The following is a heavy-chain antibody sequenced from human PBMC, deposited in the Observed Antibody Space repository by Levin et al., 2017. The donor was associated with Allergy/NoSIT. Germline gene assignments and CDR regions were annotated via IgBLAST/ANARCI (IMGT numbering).Heavy chain of an antibody. V-gene: IGHV4-34*01. CDR3: ARGRHRYGTSSYCRSHRRGDFDY. D-gene: IGHD3-22*01. CDR2: IKHSGST. J-gene: IGHJ4*02. Sequence: SETLSLTCAVHGWSFSGYYWSWIRQPPGKGLEWIGEIKHSGSTNYNPSLKSRVTISGDNSKSQFSLKLTSVTAADTAVYYCARGRHRYGTSSYCRSHRRGDFDYWGQGTLVTV. CDR1: GWSFSGYY.